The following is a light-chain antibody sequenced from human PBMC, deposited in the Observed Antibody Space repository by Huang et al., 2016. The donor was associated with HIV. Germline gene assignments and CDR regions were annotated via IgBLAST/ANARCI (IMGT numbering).Light chain of an antibody. Sequence: EIVMTQSPATLSVSPGGRATLSCRASQIVSRNLAWFQQKPGQAPRLLIYGASTRNTVVPARFSGSGSGTEFTLTISSLQSADFAVYYCQHYNNWPYTFGQGTKLEIK. CDR3: QHYNNWPYT. CDR1: QIVSRN. CDR2: GAS. V-gene: IGKV3-15*01. J-gene: IGKJ2*01.